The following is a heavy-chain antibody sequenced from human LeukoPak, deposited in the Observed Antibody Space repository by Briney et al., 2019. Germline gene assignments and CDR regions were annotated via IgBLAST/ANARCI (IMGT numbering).Heavy chain of an antibody. D-gene: IGHD2-15*01. V-gene: IGHV4-39*01. CDR2: IYYSGIT. CDR3: ARHPLGYCSGGSCLPSGY. CDR1: GGSICSSNYY. Sequence: SETLSLTCTVSGGSICSSNYYWDWVRQPPGKGLEWLGSIYYSGITSSNPSLKSRVTMSVDTSKNQFSLKLTSVTAADTSMYYCARHPLGYCSGGSCLPSGYWGKGTLFTVS. J-gene: IGHJ4*02.